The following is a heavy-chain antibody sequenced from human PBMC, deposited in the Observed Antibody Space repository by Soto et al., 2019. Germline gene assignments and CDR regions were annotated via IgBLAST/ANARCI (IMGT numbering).Heavy chain of an antibody. V-gene: IGHV4-31*03. Sequence: QAQLQESGPGLVQPSQTLFLTCTVSRASIASGGYYWSWIRQHPGKGLEWVGTIFYTGSTFYNPSLGSRLTMSLGAPKSQFFLKLTSATAADTGLYYCARLIARPTMTNFDSWGPGILVTVSS. CDR1: RASIASGGYY. CDR2: IFYTGST. D-gene: IGHD1-1*01. J-gene: IGHJ4*02. CDR3: ARLIARPTMTNFDS.